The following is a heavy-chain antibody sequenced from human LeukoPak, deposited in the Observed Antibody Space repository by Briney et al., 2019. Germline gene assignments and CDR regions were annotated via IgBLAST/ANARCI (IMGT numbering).Heavy chain of an antibody. CDR3: ARDRCAGCWYFDL. D-gene: IGHD4-17*01. V-gene: IGHV4-61*02. Sequence: SQTLSLTCTVSGGSLSSGSYYWSWIRQPAGKGLEWIGRIYTSGSTNYNPSLKSRVTISVDTSKNQFSLKLSSVTAADTAVDYCARDRCAGCWYFDLWGRGTLVTVSS. J-gene: IGHJ2*01. CDR2: IYTSGST. CDR1: GGSLSSGSYY.